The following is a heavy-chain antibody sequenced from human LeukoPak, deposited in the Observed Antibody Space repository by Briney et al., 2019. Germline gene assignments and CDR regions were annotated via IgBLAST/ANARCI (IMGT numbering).Heavy chain of an antibody. CDR1: GFTFSSYG. V-gene: IGHV3-30*02. CDR3: ARGSYDGTSYHY. D-gene: IGHD3-22*01. J-gene: IGHJ4*02. Sequence: GGSLRLSCAASGFTFSSYGMHWVRQAPGKGLEWVAFIRYDGSNKYYADSVKGRFTISRDNSKNTLYLQMNSLRAEDTAVYSCARGSYDGTSYHYWGQGTLVTVSS. CDR2: IRYDGSNK.